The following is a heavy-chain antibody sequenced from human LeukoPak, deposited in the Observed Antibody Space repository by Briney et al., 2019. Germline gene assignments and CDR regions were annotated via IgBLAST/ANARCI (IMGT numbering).Heavy chain of an antibody. CDR2: IYHSGST. J-gene: IGHJ2*01. V-gene: IGHV4-4*02. Sequence: SGTLSLTCAVSGGSISRSNWWSWVRQPPGKGLEWIGEIYHSGSTNYNPSLKSRVTISVDKSKNQFSLKLSSVTAADTAVYYCAREDYDDSGAWYFDLWGRGTLVTVSS. CDR3: AREDYDDSGAWYFDL. D-gene: IGHD3-3*01. CDR1: GGSISRSNW.